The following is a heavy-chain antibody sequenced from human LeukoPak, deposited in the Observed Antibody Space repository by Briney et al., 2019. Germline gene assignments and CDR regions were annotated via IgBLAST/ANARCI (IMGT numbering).Heavy chain of an antibody. V-gene: IGHV4-59*11. Sequence: SETLSLTCTVSGGSISGHYWSWIRQPPGKGLEWIGYMYYSGSSNYSPSLKSRVTISVDTSKKQFSLKLSSVTAADTAVYYCARGSYTNDYALFDYWGQGTLVTVSS. D-gene: IGHD3-16*01. J-gene: IGHJ4*02. CDR1: GGSISGHY. CDR3: ARGSYTNDYALFDY. CDR2: MYYSGSS.